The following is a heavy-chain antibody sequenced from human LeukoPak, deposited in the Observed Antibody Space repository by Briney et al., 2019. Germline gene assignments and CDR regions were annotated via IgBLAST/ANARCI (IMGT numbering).Heavy chain of an antibody. D-gene: IGHD5-24*01. V-gene: IGHV3-23*01. CDR1: GFFLRSFA. CDR2: ISGNGRDT. J-gene: IGHJ4*03. Sequence: PGGSLRLSCEGSGFFLRSFAMNWVRQVPGKGLEWVSSISGNGRDTYYADSVKGRFTISRDSPKNTLYLQMNSLLTDDTAVYYCTKDQEVATIGGYFDSWGQGALVTVSS. CDR3: TKDQEVATIGGYFDS.